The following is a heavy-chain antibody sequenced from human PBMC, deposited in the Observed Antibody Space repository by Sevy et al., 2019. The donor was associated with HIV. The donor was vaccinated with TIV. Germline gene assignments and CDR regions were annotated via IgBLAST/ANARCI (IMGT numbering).Heavy chain of an antibody. V-gene: IGHV1-8*01. CDR1: GYTFTSYD. Sequence: ASVKVSCKASGYTFTSYDINWVRQATGQGLEWMGWMNPNSGNTGYAQKFQGRVTMTRNTSISPAYMELSSLRSEDTAVYYCARAQGSGRYSYGSNWFDPWGQGTLVTVSS. CDR2: MNPNSGNT. CDR3: ARAQGSGRYSYGSNWFDP. J-gene: IGHJ5*02. D-gene: IGHD5-18*01.